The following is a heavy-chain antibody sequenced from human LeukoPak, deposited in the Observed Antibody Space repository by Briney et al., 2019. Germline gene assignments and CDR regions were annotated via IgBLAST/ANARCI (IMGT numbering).Heavy chain of an antibody. V-gene: IGHV3-23*01. CDR3: AKARRSGSYYLDY. CDR1: GFTFSSYS. CDR2: ISGSGGST. J-gene: IGHJ4*02. D-gene: IGHD1-26*01. Sequence: GGSLRLSCAASGFTFSSYSMNWVRQAPGKGLEWVSAISGSGGSTYYADSVKGRFTISRDNSKNTLYLQMNSLRAGDTAVYYCAKARRSGSYYLDYWGQGTLVTVSS.